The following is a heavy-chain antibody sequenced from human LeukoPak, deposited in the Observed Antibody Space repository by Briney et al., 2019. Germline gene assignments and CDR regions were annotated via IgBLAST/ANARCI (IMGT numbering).Heavy chain of an antibody. V-gene: IGHV4-34*01. Sequence: SETLSLTCAVYGGSFSGYYWSWIRQPPGKGLEWIGEINHSGSTNYNPSLKSRVTISVDTSKNQFSLKLSSVTAADTAVYYCARHRVVNYYYYGMDVWGQGTTVTVSS. CDR3: ARHRVVNYYYYGMDV. CDR1: GGSFSGYY. CDR2: INHSGST. J-gene: IGHJ6*02. D-gene: IGHD2-15*01.